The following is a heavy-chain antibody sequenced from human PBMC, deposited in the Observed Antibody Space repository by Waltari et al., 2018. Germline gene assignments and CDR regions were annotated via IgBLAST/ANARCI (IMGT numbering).Heavy chain of an antibody. V-gene: IGHV4-61*02. CDR3: ARDSSGIAAAGHY. J-gene: IGHJ4*02. CDR2: FYTSGST. D-gene: IGHD6-13*01. CDR1: GGSISSGSYF. Sequence: QVQLQESGPGLVKPSQTLSPTCTVSGGSISSGSYFWCWIRQPAGEGLEWIGRFYTSGSTYYNPSLKSRVTISVDTSKNQLSLKLSSVTAADTAVYYCARDSSGIAAAGHYWGQGTLVTVSS.